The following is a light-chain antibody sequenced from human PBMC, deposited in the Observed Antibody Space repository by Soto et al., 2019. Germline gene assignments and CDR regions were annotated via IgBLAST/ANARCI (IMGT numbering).Light chain of an antibody. CDR1: ESLGKT. CDR3: QQRNTWPLT. V-gene: IGKV3-11*01. CDR2: DVF. J-gene: IGKJ4*01. Sequence: EIVLTQSPATLSLSPGDRATLSCRASESLGKTLAWYQQKPGQAPRLLIYDVFKRVTGIPARFSGSGPGTDFTLTISSLEPEDFAVYYCQQRNTWPLTFGGGTKVEIK.